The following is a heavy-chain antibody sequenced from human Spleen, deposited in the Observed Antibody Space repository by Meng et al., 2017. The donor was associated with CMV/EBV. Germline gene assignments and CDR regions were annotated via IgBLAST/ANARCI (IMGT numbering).Heavy chain of an antibody. V-gene: IGHV3-7*04. J-gene: IGHJ6*02. CDR1: GFTFNTYW. Sequence: GESLKISCAASGFTFNTYWMHWVRQAPGKGLEWVANINQDENQKNYVDSVKGRFTISRDNAKNSLFLQMNRLGAEDTAVYYCARVAAAGRGMDVWGQGTTVTVSS. D-gene: IGHD6-13*01. CDR2: INQDENQK. CDR3: ARVAAAGRGMDV.